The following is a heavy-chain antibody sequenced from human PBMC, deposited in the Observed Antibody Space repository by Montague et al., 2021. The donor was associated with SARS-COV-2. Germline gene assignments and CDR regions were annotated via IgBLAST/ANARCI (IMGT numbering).Heavy chain of an antibody. CDR2: TYYRSKWIN. CDR1: GDSDSSNSAA. V-gene: IGHV6-1*01. J-gene: IGHJ4*02. Sequence: CAISGDSDSSNSAAWKWNRQSPSSGPECVGRTYYRSKWINEYAVSVKSRITINPDTSKNQFSLQLNSVTPEDTAMYYCARDRDLSSWDYWGQGTLVTVSS. D-gene: IGHD6-13*01. CDR3: ARDRDLSSWDY.